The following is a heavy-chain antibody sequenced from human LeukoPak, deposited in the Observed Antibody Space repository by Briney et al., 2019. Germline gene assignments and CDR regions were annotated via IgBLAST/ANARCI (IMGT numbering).Heavy chain of an antibody. CDR3: ARGGKQWRGGNYFDS. V-gene: IGHV1-3*03. CDR1: GYTFTDYA. D-gene: IGHD6-19*01. Sequence: ASVKVSCKASGYTFTDYALHWVRQAPGQSLEWMGWITTGRGETRYSQEFQRRITFTRDTSASTVYMDLSDLRSEDTAGYYCARGGKQWRGGNYFDSWGQGTLVAVSS. CDR2: ITTGRGET. J-gene: IGHJ4*02.